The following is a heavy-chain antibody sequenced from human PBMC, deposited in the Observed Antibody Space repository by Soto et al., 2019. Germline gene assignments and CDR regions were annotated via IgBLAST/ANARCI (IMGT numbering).Heavy chain of an antibody. CDR3: TRLRGSGSYYNSYYYYYGMDV. CDR1: GFTFGDYA. J-gene: IGHJ6*02. Sequence: GGSLRLSCTASGFTFGDYAMSWFRQAPGKGLEWVGFIRSKAYGGTTEYAASVKGRFTISRDDSKSIAYLQMNSLKTEDTAVYYCTRLRGSGSYYNSYYYYYGMDVWGQGTTVTVSS. D-gene: IGHD3-10*01. CDR2: IRSKAYGGTT. V-gene: IGHV3-49*03.